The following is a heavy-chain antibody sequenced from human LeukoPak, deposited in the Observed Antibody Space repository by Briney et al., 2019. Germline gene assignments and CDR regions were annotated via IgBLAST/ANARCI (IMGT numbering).Heavy chain of an antibody. CDR1: GYTFTSYG. D-gene: IGHD3-22*01. J-gene: IGHJ4*02. V-gene: IGHV1-18*01. CDR2: ISAYNGNT. Sequence: GASVKVSCKASGYTFTSYGISWVRQAPGQGLEWMGWISAYNGNTNYAQKLQGRVTMTTDTSTSTAYMELRSLRSDDTAVYYCARDVGIYDSSGYHPRDYWGQGTLVTVSS. CDR3: ARDVGIYDSSGYHPRDY.